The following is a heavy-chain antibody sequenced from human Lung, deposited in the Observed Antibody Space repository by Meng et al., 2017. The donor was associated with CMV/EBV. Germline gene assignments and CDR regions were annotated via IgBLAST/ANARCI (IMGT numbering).Heavy chain of an antibody. CDR3: ARGSSRDCYNRPLGY. CDR2: INPNSGVT. Sequence: ASVKVSXKASGDTFTGYYMHWVRQAPGQGLEWMGWINPNSGVTNYAQKFQGRVTMTRDTSISTAYMELSRLRSDDTAVYYCARGSSRDCYNRPLGYWGQGTLVTVSS. D-gene: IGHD5-24*01. CDR1: GDTFTGYY. J-gene: IGHJ4*02. V-gene: IGHV1-2*02.